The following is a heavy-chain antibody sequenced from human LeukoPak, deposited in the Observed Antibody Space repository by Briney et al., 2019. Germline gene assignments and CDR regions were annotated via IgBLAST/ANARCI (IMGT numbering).Heavy chain of an antibody. CDR3: ARDPNDSYGYESGY. CDR2: ISYDGSNK. Sequence: GGSLRLSCAASGFTFSSYAMHWVRQAPGKGLEWVAVISYDGSNKYYADSVKGRFTISRDNFKNTLYLQMNSLRAEDTAVYYCARDPNDSYGYESGYWGQGTLVTVSS. J-gene: IGHJ4*02. CDR1: GFTFSSYA. D-gene: IGHD5-18*01. V-gene: IGHV3-30*04.